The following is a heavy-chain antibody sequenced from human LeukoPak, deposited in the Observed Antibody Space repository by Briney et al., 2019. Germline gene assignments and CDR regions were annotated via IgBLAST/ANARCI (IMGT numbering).Heavy chain of an antibody. CDR1: GFTFGSYE. V-gene: IGHV3-21*01. CDR2: ISSSSSYI. J-gene: IGHJ5*02. D-gene: IGHD3-10*01. CDR3: AKDYGSGLNWFDP. Sequence: PGGSLRLSCAASGFTFGSYEMNWVRQAPGKGLEWVSSISSSSSYIYYADSVKGRFTISRDNSKNTLYLQMNSLRAEDTAVYYCAKDYGSGLNWFDPWGQGTLVTVSS.